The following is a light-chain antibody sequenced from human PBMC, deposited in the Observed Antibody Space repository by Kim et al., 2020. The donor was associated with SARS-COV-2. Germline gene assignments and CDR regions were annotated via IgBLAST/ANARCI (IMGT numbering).Light chain of an antibody. Sequence: SAAVGDRVTSTCQARQDSRNLNWYQQKPGKAPELLMHGAANLETGVPSRCSGSGSATNFHLTISGLQPEDFATYHCQQYDELPLTFGQGTKVDIK. J-gene: IGKJ1*01. CDR2: GAA. CDR1: QDSRN. CDR3: QQYDELPLT. V-gene: IGKV1-33*01.